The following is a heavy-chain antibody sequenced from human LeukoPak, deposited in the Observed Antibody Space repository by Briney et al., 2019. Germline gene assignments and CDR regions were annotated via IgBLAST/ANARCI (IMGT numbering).Heavy chain of an antibody. J-gene: IGHJ4*02. CDR1: GFSFTDYT. D-gene: IGHD1-1*01. V-gene: IGHV3-48*01. CDR3: VRDYRYAFDY. Sequence: GGSLRLSCAASGFSFTDYTMNWVRQGPGKGLEWVSHISSRTISYPESLKGRFTISRDNAKNSLYLQMNSLSAEDTAVYYCVRDYRYAFDYWGQGALVTVSS. CDR2: ISSRTI.